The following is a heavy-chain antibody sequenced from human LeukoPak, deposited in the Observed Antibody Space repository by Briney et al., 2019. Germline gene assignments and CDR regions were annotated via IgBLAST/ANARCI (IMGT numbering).Heavy chain of an antibody. CDR3: ARDSGELSAIDY. D-gene: IGHD1-26*01. CDR2: IYSGGST. CDR1: GFTVSSNY. Sequence: GGSLRLSCAASGFTVSSNYMSWVRQAPGKGLAWVSVIYSGGSTYYADSVKGRFTISRDNSKNTLYLQMNSLRAEDTAVYYCARDSGELSAIDYWGQGTLVTVSS. J-gene: IGHJ4*02. V-gene: IGHV3-53*01.